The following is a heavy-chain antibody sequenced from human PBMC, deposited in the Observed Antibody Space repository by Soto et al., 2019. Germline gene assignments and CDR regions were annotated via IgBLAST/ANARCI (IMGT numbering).Heavy chain of an antibody. CDR2: IIPIFGTA. CDR1: GGTFSSYA. J-gene: IGHJ4*02. V-gene: IGHV1-69*05. Sequence: SVKVSCKASGGTFSSYAISWVRQAPGQGLEWMGGIIPIFGTANYAQKFQGRVTITRDTSASTAYMELSSLRSEDTAVYYCARLDSSGWYRYFDYWGQGTLVTSPQ. CDR3: ARLDSSGWYRYFDY. D-gene: IGHD6-19*01.